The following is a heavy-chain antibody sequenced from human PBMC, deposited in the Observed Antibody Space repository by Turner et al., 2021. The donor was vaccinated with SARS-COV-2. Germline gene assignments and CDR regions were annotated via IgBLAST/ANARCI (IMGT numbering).Heavy chain of an antibody. CDR3: ARHGFSGWDGGGMDV. Sequence: QVQLQESGPGLVKPSETLSLTCSVSGGSISSYYWNWIRQPPRKGLEWIGYIYCSGSTNYTPSLKRRVTISVATSKNLFSLKLSSVTAADTAVYCCARHGFSGWDGGGMDVWGQGTTVTVSS. V-gene: IGHV4-59*08. CDR2: IYCSGST. D-gene: IGHD6-19*01. J-gene: IGHJ6*02. CDR1: GGSISSYY.